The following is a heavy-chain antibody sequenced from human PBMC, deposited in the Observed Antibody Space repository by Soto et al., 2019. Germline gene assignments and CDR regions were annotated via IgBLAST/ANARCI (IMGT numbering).Heavy chain of an antibody. Sequence: ASVKVSWKAAGYTFSGYGIGWVRLAPGQGLEWMGWISAYNGNTNYAQKLQGRVTMTTDTSTSTAYMELRSLRSDDTAVYYCARDLYYDSSGRFDYWGQGTLVTVSS. CDR2: ISAYNGNT. D-gene: IGHD3-22*01. CDR3: ARDLYYDSSGRFDY. CDR1: GYTFSGYG. V-gene: IGHV1-18*04. J-gene: IGHJ4*02.